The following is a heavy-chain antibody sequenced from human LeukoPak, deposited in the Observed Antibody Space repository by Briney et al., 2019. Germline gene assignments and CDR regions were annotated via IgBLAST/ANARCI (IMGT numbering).Heavy chain of an antibody. CDR3: ASESVTMVRGVIGSSRFYYYGMDV. Sequence: GVSLRLSCAASGFTFSSYWMYWVRQAPGKGLVWVSRINGDGSSTAYADSVQGRFTISRDNAKNTLYLQMNSLRAEDTAVYYCASESVTMVRGVIGSSRFYYYGMDVWGQGTTVTISS. D-gene: IGHD3-10*01. CDR2: INGDGSST. J-gene: IGHJ6*02. CDR1: GFTFSSYW. V-gene: IGHV3-74*01.